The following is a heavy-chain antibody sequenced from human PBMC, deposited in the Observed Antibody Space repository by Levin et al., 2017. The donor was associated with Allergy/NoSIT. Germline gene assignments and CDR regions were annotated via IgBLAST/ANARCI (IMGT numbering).Heavy chain of an antibody. J-gene: IGHJ4*02. V-gene: IGHV1-18*01. CDR2: VGTRNGDR. D-gene: IGHD2-21*02. CDR1: GFNFINFG. Sequence: ASVKVSCKASGFNFINFGCNWVRQAPGQGLEWMGWVGTRNGDRRYAQKLQGRVTMTTDTSTSTAYMELRSLRSDDTAMYYCARDGGCGGGGDCYSLSFDYWGQGTLVTVSS. CDR3: ARDGGCGGGGDCYSLSFDY.